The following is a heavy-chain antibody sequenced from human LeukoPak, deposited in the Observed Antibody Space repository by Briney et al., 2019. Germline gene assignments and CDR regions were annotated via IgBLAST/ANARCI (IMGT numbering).Heavy chain of an antibody. V-gene: IGHV1-69*05. CDR2: IIPIFGTA. J-gene: IGHJ6*03. CDR1: GGTFSSYA. CDR3: ARGLRFLEWSDYYYMDV. D-gene: IGHD3-3*01. Sequence: ASVKVSCKASGGTFSSYAISWVRQAPGQGLEWMGGIIPIFGTANYAQKFQGRVTITTDESTSTAYMELSSLRSEDTAVYYCARGLRFLEWSDYYYMDVWGKGTTVTVSS.